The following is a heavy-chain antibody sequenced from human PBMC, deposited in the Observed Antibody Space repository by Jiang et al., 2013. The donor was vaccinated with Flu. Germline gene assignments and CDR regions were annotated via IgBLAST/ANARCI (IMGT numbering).Heavy chain of an antibody. CDR3: ARHEEPGDTFDY. D-gene: IGHD1-14*01. V-gene: IGHV4-59*08. CDR2: IYYSGST. J-gene: IGHJ4*02. Sequence: KPSETLSLTCTVSGGSISSYYWSWIRQPPGKGLEWIGYIYYSGSTNYNPSLKSRVTISVDTSKNQFSLKLSSVTAADTAVYYCARHEEPGDTFDYWGQGTLVTVSS. CDR1: GGSISSYY.